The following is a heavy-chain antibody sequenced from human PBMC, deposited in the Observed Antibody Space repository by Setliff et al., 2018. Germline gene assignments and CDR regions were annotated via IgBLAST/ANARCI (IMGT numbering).Heavy chain of an antibody. J-gene: IGHJ3*02. CDR2: IYHSGST. CDR1: GGSISSGYY. D-gene: IGHD3-22*01. V-gene: IGHV4-38-2*02. Sequence: SETLSLTCTVSGGSISSGYYWGWIRQPPGKGLEWIGSIYHSGSTYYNPSLKSRVTISVDTSKNQFSLKLSSVTAADTAVYYCARDRWDYDSSGYYYPDAFDIWGQGTMVTVSS. CDR3: ARDRWDYDSSGYYYPDAFDI.